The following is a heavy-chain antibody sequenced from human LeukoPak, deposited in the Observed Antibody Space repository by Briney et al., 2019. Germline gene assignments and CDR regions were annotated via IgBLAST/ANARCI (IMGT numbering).Heavy chain of an antibody. CDR1: GFTFSSYA. J-gene: IGHJ4*02. CDR2: ISGSGGST. Sequence: GGSLRLSCAASGFTFSSYAMSWVRQAPGKGLEWVSAISGSGGSTYYADSVKGRFTISRDISKNTLYLQMNSLRAEDTAVYYCAKDLREGPYGSGSLNDYWGQGTLVTVSS. V-gene: IGHV3-23*01. CDR3: AKDLREGPYGSGSLNDY. D-gene: IGHD3-10*01.